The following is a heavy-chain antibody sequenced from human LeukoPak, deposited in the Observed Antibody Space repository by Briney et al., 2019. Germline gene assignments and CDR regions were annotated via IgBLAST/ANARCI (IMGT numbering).Heavy chain of an antibody. Sequence: GGSLRLSCTASGFTFDNYAMTWVRQAPGKGLEWVSLIGGSDGRTRYADSVKGRFTISRDNSKNTLYLQMNSLRAEDTAVYYCAKDSSSYDWGYMDVWGKGTTVTISS. V-gene: IGHV3-23*01. CDR2: IGGSDGRT. D-gene: IGHD3-22*01. CDR3: AKDSSSYDWGYMDV. J-gene: IGHJ6*03. CDR1: GFTFDNYA.